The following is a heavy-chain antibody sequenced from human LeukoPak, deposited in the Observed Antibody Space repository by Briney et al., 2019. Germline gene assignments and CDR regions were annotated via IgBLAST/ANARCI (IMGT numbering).Heavy chain of an antibody. D-gene: IGHD6-13*01. CDR2: IYTSGST. CDR1: GGSISSYY. V-gene: IGHV4-4*09. CDR3: ARHPAAAAGTRWFDS. Sequence: PSETLSHTRTVTGGSISSYYWSWIRPPPGKGLEWIGYIYTSGSTNYNPSLKSRVTISVDTSKNQFSLKLSSVTAADTAVYYCARHPAAAAGTRWFDSWGQGTLVTVSS. J-gene: IGHJ5*01.